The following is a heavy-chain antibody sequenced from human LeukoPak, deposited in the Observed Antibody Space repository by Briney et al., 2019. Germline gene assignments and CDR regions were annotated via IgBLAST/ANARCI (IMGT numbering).Heavy chain of an antibody. J-gene: IGHJ4*02. Sequence: GGSLRLSCAASGFTVSSNYMSWVRQAPGKGLEWVSVIYSGGSTYYADSVKGRFTISRDNSKNTLYLQMNSLRAEDTAVYYCAKDEAWIAAAGNFDYWGQGTLVTVSS. V-gene: IGHV3-53*01. CDR2: IYSGGST. D-gene: IGHD6-13*01. CDR3: AKDEAWIAAAGNFDY. CDR1: GFTVSSNY.